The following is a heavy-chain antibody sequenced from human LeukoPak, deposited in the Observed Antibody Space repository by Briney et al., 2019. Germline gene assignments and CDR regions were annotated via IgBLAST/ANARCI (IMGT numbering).Heavy chain of an antibody. V-gene: IGHV3-23*01. CDR1: GFTFSNYA. CDR3: AKGTQRGNSGWGYFLDY. J-gene: IGHJ4*02. D-gene: IGHD3-10*01. CDR2: MSSGGYSE. Sequence: PGGSLRLSCAASGFTFSNYAMSWVRQAPGKGLEWVSVMSSGGYSEYYSDSVRGRFTISRDNAKNFLYVQMNNLRAEDTALYYCAKGTQRGNSGWGYFLDYWGQGTLVTVSS.